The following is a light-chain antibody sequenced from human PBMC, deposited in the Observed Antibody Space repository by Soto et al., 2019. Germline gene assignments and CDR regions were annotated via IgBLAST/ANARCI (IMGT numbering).Light chain of an antibody. Sequence: DIQMTQSPSSLSVSVGDRVTITCRASQGIGRSLGWFQQKPGKAPKPLIYAASTLQVGVPSRFSICECGTDFTLTNSSLQPEDFPPDYCQQYSTCPRTFGQGTTVEIK. V-gene: IGKV1-16*01. CDR1: QGIGRS. J-gene: IGKJ1*01. CDR3: QQYSTCPRT. CDR2: AAS.